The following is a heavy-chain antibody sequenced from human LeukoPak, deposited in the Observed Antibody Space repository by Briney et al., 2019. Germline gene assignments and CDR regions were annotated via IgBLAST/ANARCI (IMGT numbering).Heavy chain of an antibody. CDR3: ASRGIAVAGTRVFDP. D-gene: IGHD6-19*01. CDR1: GFTFSDYY. V-gene: IGHV3-11*01. Sequence: GGSLRLSCAASGFTFSDYYMSWIRQAPGKGLEWVSYISSSGSTIYYADPVKGRFTISRDNAKNSLYLQMNSLRAEDTAVYYCASRGIAVAGTRVFDPWGQGTLVTVSS. J-gene: IGHJ5*02. CDR2: ISSSGSTI.